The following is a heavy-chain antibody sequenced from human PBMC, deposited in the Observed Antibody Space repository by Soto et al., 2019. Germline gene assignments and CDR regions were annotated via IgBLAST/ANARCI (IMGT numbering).Heavy chain of an antibody. Sequence: EVQLVESGGGLVQPGGSLRLSCAASGFTFSPYWMTWVRQAPGKGLEWVANIQQDGSEKYYVDSVKGRFTISRDNARNSLYLQMNSLRAEDTAVYYCARITMFGVDADRGVDYWGQGTLVTVSS. D-gene: IGHD3-3*01. CDR1: GFTFSPYW. CDR2: IQQDGSEK. CDR3: ARITMFGVDADRGVDY. J-gene: IGHJ4*02. V-gene: IGHV3-7*01.